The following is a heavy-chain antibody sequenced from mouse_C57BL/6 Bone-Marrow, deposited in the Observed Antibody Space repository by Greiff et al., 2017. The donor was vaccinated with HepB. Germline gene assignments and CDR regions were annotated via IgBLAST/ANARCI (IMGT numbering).Heavy chain of an antibody. V-gene: IGHV1-50*01. CDR3: ARPLITTVVGGDY. J-gene: IGHJ2*01. D-gene: IGHD1-1*01. CDR2: IDPSDSYT. CDR1: GYTFTSYW. Sequence: VQLKESGAGLVKPGASVKLSCKASGYTFTSYWMQWVKQRPGQGLEWIGEIDPSDSYTNYNQKFKGKATLTVETSSSTAYMQLSSLTSEDSAVYYCARPLITTVVGGDYWGQGTTLTVSS.